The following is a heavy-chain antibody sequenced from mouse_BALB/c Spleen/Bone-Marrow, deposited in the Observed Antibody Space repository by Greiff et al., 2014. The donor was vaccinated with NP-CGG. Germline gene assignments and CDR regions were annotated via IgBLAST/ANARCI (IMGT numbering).Heavy chain of an antibody. D-gene: IGHD1-1*01. J-gene: IGHJ2*01. CDR2: IDPANDNT. Sequence: VQLKESGAELVKPGASVKLSCTASGFNPPPPPLPPAAHRPEQGLEWIGRIDPANDNTKYVPKFQDKATITADTSSNTAYLQLSSLTSEDTAVYYCARNYGDYWGQGTTLTVSS. V-gene: IGHV14-3*02. CDR3: ARNYGDY. CDR1: GFNPPPPP.